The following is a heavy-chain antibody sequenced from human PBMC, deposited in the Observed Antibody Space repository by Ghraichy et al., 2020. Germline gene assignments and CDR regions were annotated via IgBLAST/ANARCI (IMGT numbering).Heavy chain of an antibody. CDR1: GGSISSSSYY. Sequence: SQTLSLTCTVSGGSISSSSYYWGWIRQPPGKGLEWIGSIYYSGSTYYNPSLKSRVTISVDTSKNQFSLKLSSGTAADTAVYYCARHAPKYWIPNYYYGMDVWGQGTTVTVSS. J-gene: IGHJ6*02. CDR2: IYYSGST. CDR3: ARHAPKYWIPNYYYGMDV. D-gene: IGHD2-15*01. V-gene: IGHV4-39*01.